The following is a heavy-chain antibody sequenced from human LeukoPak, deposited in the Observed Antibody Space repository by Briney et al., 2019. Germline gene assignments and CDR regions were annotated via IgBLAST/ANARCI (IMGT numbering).Heavy chain of an antibody. D-gene: IGHD2-21*02. Sequence: SETLSLTCTVSGGSIRSYYWTWIRQPPGKGLEWIGYMYYTGSIKYNPSLKSRVSISVDTSKNQFSLTLTSVTAADTAVYYCAAVVVSGTLYFDYWGQGTLVTVSS. J-gene: IGHJ4*02. CDR1: GGSIRSYY. CDR3: AAVVVSGTLYFDY. V-gene: IGHV4-59*03. CDR2: MYYTGSI.